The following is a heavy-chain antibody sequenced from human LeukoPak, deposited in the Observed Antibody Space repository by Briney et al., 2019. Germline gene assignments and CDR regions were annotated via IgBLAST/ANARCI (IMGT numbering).Heavy chain of an antibody. J-gene: IGHJ5*02. CDR3: ARDDYRGVTNFDP. Sequence: SETLSLTCTVCGRSISPYFWSWIRQPPGKGLDWIGYISYTGSTNYNPSLKSRVPISVDTSKNQFSLQLTSVTAADTAVYYCARDDYRGVTNFDPWCQGTLVSVSS. CDR1: GRSISPYF. V-gene: IGHV4-59*01. CDR2: ISYTGST. D-gene: IGHD3-10*01.